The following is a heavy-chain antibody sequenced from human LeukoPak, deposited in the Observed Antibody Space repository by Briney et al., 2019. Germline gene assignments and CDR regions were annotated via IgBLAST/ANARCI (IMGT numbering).Heavy chain of an antibody. V-gene: IGHV4-30-4*01. CDR1: GGSISSGDYY. D-gene: IGHD6-13*01. Sequence: SQTLSLTCTVSGGSISSGDYYWSWIRQPPGKGLEWIGYIYYSGSTYYNPSLKSRVTISVDTSKNQFSLKLSSVTAADTAVYYCARRLSSSWSFDIWGQGTMVTVSS. CDR3: ARRLSSSWSFDI. CDR2: IYYSGST. J-gene: IGHJ3*02.